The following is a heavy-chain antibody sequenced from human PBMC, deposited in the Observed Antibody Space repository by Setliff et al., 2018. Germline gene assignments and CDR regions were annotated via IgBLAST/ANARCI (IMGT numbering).Heavy chain of an antibody. CDR3: ARAHTWSLPNDNSGYPGWFDP. D-gene: IGHD3-22*01. V-gene: IGHV4-4*07. CDR2: INTSGST. CDR1: GGYVKSHY. Sequence: SETLSLTCTVSGGYVKSHYWSWIRQPAGKGLQWIGRINTSGSTKYNPSLKSRVTMSVDTSKNQFSLKLSSVTAADTAVYYCARAHTWSLPNDNSGYPGWFDPWGQGTLVTVSS. J-gene: IGHJ5*02.